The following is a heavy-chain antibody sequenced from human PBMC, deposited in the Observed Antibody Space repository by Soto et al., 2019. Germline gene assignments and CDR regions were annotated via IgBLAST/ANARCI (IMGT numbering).Heavy chain of an antibody. V-gene: IGHV1-69*02. CDR2: IIPILGIA. J-gene: IGHJ3*02. CDR3: ASPYTTAHDAFDI. D-gene: IGHD1-26*01. Sequence: ASVKVSCKASGGTFSSYTISWVRQAPGQGLEWMGRIIPILGIANYAQKFQGRVTITADKSTSTAYMELISLRSEDTAVYDCASPYTTAHDAFDIWGQGTMVTVSS. CDR1: GGTFSSYT.